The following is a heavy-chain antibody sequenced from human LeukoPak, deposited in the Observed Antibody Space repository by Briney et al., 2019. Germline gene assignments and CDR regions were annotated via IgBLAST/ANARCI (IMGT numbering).Heavy chain of an antibody. D-gene: IGHD1-26*01. CDR2: IYYSGST. Sequence: SETLSLTCTVSGGSISSYYWSWVRQPAGKGLEWIGYIYYSGSTNYNPSLESRVSISVDTSKNQFSLNLTSVTAADTAIYYCARHYSGNYAPDYWGQGTLVTVSS. V-gene: IGHV4-59*08. CDR3: ARHYSGNYAPDY. CDR1: GGSISSYY. J-gene: IGHJ4*02.